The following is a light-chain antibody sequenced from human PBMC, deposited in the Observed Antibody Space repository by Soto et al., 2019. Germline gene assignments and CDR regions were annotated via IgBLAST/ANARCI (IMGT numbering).Light chain of an antibody. J-gene: IGLJ1*01. CDR3: SAHGGTNPYV. CDR1: ASDIGGYNF. CDR2: EVN. Sequence: QSALTQPPSASGSPGQSVAISCTGTASDIGGYNFVSWYQQHPGKAPKLMIYEVNKGPSGVPDRFSGSKSGNTASLTVSGLQAEDEADYYCSAHGGTNPYVFGTGTKLTVL. V-gene: IGLV2-8*01.